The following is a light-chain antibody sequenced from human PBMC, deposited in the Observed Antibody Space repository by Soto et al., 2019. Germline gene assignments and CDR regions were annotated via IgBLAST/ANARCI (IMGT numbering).Light chain of an antibody. V-gene: IGLV1-44*01. Sequence: QSVLTQPPSASGTPGQRVTISCSGSSFNVGGNTVNWYQQVTGTAPKFLINSNNQRPSGVPDRFVGSKSGTSASLAISGLQSEDEAEYYCATWDDRLHGVVFGGGTKRTVL. CDR3: ATWDDRLHGVV. CDR2: SNN. J-gene: IGLJ2*01. CDR1: SFNVGGNT.